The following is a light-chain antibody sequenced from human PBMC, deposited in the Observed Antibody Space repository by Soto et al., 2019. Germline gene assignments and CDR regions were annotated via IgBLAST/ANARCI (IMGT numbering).Light chain of an antibody. J-gene: IGKJ3*01. CDR1: QGISSY. CDR2: AAS. V-gene: IGKV1-8*01. Sequence: AIRMTQSPSSFSASTGDRVTITCRASQGISSYLAWYQQKPGKAPKLLIYAASTFKSGVPSRFSGSGSGTDFTLTISCLQSEDFATYYCQQYHSYPRTFGPGTKVDIK. CDR3: QQYHSYPRT.